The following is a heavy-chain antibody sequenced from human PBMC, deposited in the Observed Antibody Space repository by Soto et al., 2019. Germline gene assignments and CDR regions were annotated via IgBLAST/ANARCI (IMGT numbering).Heavy chain of an antibody. CDR3: ARVGLECGTVSSGGSCYSDAFDI. CDR1: GFTFSSYE. CDR2: ISSSGSTI. Sequence: GGSLRLSCAASGFTFSSYEMNWVRQAPGKGLEWVSYISSSGSTIYYADSVKGRFTISRDNAKNSLYLQMNSLRAEDTAVYYCARVGLECGTVSSGGSCYSDAFDIWGQGTMVTVSS. D-gene: IGHD2-15*01. J-gene: IGHJ3*02. V-gene: IGHV3-48*03.